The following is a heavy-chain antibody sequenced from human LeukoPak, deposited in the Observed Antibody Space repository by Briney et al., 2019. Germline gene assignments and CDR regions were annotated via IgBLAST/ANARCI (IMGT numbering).Heavy chain of an antibody. V-gene: IGHV3-66*02. CDR1: GFTFSSYA. CDR2: IYSGGST. D-gene: IGHD3-16*01. Sequence: GGSLRLSCAASGFTFSSYAMRWVRQAPGKGLEWVSVIYSGGSTYYADSVKGRFTISRDSSKHTLYLQMNGLRAEDTAVYYCARHLGAGNWFDPWGQGTLVSVSS. J-gene: IGHJ5*02. CDR3: ARHLGAGNWFDP.